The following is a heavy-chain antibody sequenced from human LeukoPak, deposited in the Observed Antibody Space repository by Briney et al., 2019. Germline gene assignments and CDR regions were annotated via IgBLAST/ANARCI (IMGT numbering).Heavy chain of an antibody. CDR1: GGSFSGYY. CDR2: INHSGST. J-gene: IGHJ4*02. Sequence: PSETLSLTCAVYGGSFSGYYWSWIRQPPGKGLEWIGEINHSGSTNYNPSLKSRVTISVDTSKNQFSLMLSSVTAADTAVYYCARVPGYCSSTSCHDDYWGQGTLVTVSS. CDR3: ARVPGYCSSTSCHDDY. V-gene: IGHV4-34*01. D-gene: IGHD2-2*01.